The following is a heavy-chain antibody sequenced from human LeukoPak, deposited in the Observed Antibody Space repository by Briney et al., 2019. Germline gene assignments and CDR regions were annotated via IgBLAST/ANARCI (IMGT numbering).Heavy chain of an antibody. V-gene: IGHV4-34*01. CDR1: GGSFSGYY. Sequence: PSETLSLTCAVYGGSFSGYYWSWIRQPPGKGLEWIGEINHSGSTNYNPSLKSRVTIPVDTSKNQFSLKLGSVTAADTAVYYCARVRPYYDILTGYGIFDYWGQGTLVTLSS. J-gene: IGHJ4*02. D-gene: IGHD3-9*01. CDR2: INHSGST. CDR3: ARVRPYYDILTGYGIFDY.